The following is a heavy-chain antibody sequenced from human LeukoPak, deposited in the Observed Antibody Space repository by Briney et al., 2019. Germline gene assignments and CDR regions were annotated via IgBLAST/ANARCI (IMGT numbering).Heavy chain of an antibody. Sequence: SETLSLTCAVSGGSISSGGYSWSWIRQPPGKGLEWIGEINHSGSTNYNPSLKSRVTISVDTSKNQFSLKLSSVTAADTAVYYCARDGYSGYVRLPHYYYYGMDVWGQGTTVTVSS. CDR1: GGSISSGGYS. J-gene: IGHJ6*02. CDR3: ARDGYSGYVRLPHYYYYGMDV. D-gene: IGHD5-12*01. V-gene: IGHV4-34*01. CDR2: INHSGST.